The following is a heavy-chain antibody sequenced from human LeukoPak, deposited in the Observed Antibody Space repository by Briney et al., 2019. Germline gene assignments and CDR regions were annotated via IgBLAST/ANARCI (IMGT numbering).Heavy chain of an antibody. CDR2: IYSDGRT. J-gene: IGHJ4*02. D-gene: IGHD5-12*01. CDR3: ARDSGYDLRPTLDY. CDR1: GFTVSRNY. V-gene: IGHV3-53*01. Sequence: HPGGSLRLSCAASGFTVSRNYMSWVRQAPGKGLEWVSVIYSDGRTYYEDSAKGRFTISRDNSKNTLHLQMNSLRAEDTAVYYCARDSGYDLRPTLDYWGQGTLVTVSS.